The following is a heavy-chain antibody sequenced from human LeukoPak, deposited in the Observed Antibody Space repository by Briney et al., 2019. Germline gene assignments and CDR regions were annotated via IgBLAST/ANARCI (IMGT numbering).Heavy chain of an antibody. J-gene: IGHJ4*02. Sequence: GESLKISCKTPTYNFGNYWIGWVRHMPGKGLEWMGIIYPGDSDTRYSPSFQGQVTISADKSISTAYLQWSSLKASDTAMYYCARQAASNYVGPFDYWGQGTLVTVSS. CDR1: TYNFGNYW. CDR3: ARQAASNYVGPFDY. CDR2: IYPGDSDT. V-gene: IGHV5-51*01. D-gene: IGHD4-11*01.